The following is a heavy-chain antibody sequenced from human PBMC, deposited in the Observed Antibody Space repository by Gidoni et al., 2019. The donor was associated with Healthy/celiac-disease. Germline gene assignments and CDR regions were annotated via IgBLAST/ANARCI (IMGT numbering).Heavy chain of an antibody. CDR1: GYTFTSYA. D-gene: IGHD3-3*01. J-gene: IGHJ4*02. V-gene: IGHV1-3*01. CDR2: INAGNGNT. CDR3: ARESLEGFLEWFPLDY. Sequence: QVQLAQSGAEVKKPGASVKVSCKASGYTFTSYAMHWVRQAPGQRLEWMGWINAGNGNTKYSQKFQGRVTITRDTSASTAYMELSSLRSEDTAVYYCARESLEGFLEWFPLDYWGQGTLVTVSS.